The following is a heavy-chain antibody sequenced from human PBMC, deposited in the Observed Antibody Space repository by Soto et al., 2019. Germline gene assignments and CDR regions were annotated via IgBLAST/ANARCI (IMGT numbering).Heavy chain of an antibody. Sequence: GGSLRLSCAASGFTFSSYGMHWVRQAPGKGLEWVAVIWYDGSNKYYADSVKGRFTISRDNSKNTLYLQMNSLRAEDTAVYYCARDSSLEASYFDYWGQGTLVTVSS. J-gene: IGHJ4*02. D-gene: IGHD1-1*01. CDR1: GFTFSSYG. CDR2: IWYDGSNK. CDR3: ARDSSLEASYFDY. V-gene: IGHV3-33*08.